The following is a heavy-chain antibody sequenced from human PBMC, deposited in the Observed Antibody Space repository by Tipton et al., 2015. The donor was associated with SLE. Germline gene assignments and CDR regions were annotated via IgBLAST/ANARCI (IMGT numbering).Heavy chain of an antibody. V-gene: IGHV4-59*08. Sequence: TLSLTCSVSGGSISSNYWIWIRQPPGKGLEWIGYISDGGGTNYNPSLKSRVTISVDPAKNQFSLRLTSVTAADTAVYYCARGMVTWRGAILGVDVWGHGPRSTSP. CDR2: ISDGGGT. J-gene: IGHJ6*02. CDR1: GGSISSNY. D-gene: IGHD2-21*02. CDR3: ARGMVTWRGAILGVDV.